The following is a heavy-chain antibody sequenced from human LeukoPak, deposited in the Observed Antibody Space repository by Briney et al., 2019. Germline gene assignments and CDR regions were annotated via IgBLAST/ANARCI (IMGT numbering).Heavy chain of an antibody. CDR1: GGAISSGDYN. CDR2: IYYTGST. J-gene: IGHJ4*02. Sequence: PSETLSLTCTVSGGAISSGDYNWSWVRQHPGKGLEWIGYIYYTGSTYYNPSLKSPVSMSVDTSKNQFSLKLSSVTAADTAVYYCARVGSCSGGGCYYRLFDHWGQGTLVTVSS. D-gene: IGHD2-15*01. V-gene: IGHV4-31*01. CDR3: ARVGSCSGGGCYYRLFDH.